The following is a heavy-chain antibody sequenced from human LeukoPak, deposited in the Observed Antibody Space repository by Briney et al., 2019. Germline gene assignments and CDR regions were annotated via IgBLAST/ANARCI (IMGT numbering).Heavy chain of an antibody. CDR3: AREGRYSSSWYWFDP. D-gene: IGHD6-13*01. V-gene: IGHV4-4*07. Sequence: PSETLSLTCTVSGGSISGYSWSWIRQPAGKGLEWIGRIYASGSTDYSPSLKSLITMSVDTSKNQFSLKVNSVTAADTAVYYCAREGRYSSSWYWFDPWGQGTLVTVSS. J-gene: IGHJ5*02. CDR1: GGSISGYS. CDR2: IYASGST.